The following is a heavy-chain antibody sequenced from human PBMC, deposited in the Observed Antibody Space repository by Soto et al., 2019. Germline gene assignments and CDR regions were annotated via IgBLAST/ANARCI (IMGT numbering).Heavy chain of an antibody. J-gene: IGHJ5*02. CDR1: GFTVSSNY. Sequence: PGGSLRLSCAASGFTVSSNYMSWVRQAPGKGLEWDSVIYSGGSTYYADSVKGRFTISRDNSKNTLYLQMNSLRAEDTAVYYCARDAPPTRGYSGYGPNWFDPWGQGTLVTVSS. CDR3: ARDAPPTRGYSGYGPNWFDP. D-gene: IGHD5-12*01. V-gene: IGHV3-53*01. CDR2: IYSGGST.